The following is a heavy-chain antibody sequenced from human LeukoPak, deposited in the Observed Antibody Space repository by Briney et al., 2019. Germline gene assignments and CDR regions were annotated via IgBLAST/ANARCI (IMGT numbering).Heavy chain of an antibody. CDR1: GGSISSGGYY. Sequence: PSETLSLTCTVSGGSISSGGYYWSWIRQHPGKGLEWIGYIYYSGSTYYNPSLKSRVTISVDTSKNQFSLKLSSVTAADTAVYYCARDRAAGYQLLYGEYYYYGMDVWGQGTTVTVSS. V-gene: IGHV4-31*03. CDR2: IYYSGST. J-gene: IGHJ6*02. CDR3: ARDRAAGYQLLYGEYYYYGMDV. D-gene: IGHD2-2*02.